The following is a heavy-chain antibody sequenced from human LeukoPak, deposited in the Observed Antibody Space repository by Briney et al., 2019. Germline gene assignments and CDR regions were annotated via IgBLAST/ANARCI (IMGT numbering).Heavy chain of an antibody. CDR1: GYTFTGYY. J-gene: IGHJ5*02. Sequence: ASVKVSCKASGYTFTGYYIHWVRQAPGQGLEWMGWINPNSGGTNYAQKFQGRVTMTRDTSISTAYMELSRLRSDDTAVYYCARKLGYCSGGSCDYWFDPWGQGTLVTVSS. V-gene: IGHV1-2*02. CDR3: ARKLGYCSGGSCDYWFDP. D-gene: IGHD2-15*01. CDR2: INPNSGGT.